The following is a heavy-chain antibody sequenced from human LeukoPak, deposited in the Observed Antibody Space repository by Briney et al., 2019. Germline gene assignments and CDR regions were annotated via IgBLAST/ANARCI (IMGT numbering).Heavy chain of an antibody. CDR2: VRSDGDIK. Sequence: TGGSLRLSCAASEFTFSNYGMHWVRQAPGKGLEWVAFVRSDGDIKYYADSVKGRFTISRDNSRTTLYLQMNSLRGEDTAVYHCAKDLPAAYFDYWGQGTLVTVSS. CDR3: AKDLPAAYFDY. CDR1: EFTFSNYG. V-gene: IGHV3-30*02. D-gene: IGHD2-2*01. J-gene: IGHJ4*02.